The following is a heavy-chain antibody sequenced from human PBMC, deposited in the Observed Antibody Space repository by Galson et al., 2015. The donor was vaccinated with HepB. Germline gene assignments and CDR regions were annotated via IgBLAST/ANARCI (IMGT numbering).Heavy chain of an antibody. D-gene: IGHD5-18*01. J-gene: IGHJ4*02. CDR1: TFIFSTYA. Sequence: SLRLSCAASTFIFSTYAMHWVRQAPGKGLEWAAVISYDGSNKYYADSVRGRFTISRDNSKNTLYLQMNSLRGEDTAVYYCAREAMVTNYFDQWGQGTLVTVSS. CDR3: AREAMVTNYFDQ. CDR2: ISYDGSNK. V-gene: IGHV3-30*04.